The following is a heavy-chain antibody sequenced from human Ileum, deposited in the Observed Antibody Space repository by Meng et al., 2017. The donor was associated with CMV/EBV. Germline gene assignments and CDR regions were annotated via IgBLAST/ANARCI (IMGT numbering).Heavy chain of an antibody. Sequence: GESLKISCAASGFTVSSNYMSWVRQAPGKGLEWVSVIYSGGSTYYADSVKGRFTISRDNSKNTLYLQMNSLRAEDTAVYYCARSFTTFGFYDYWGQGTLVTVSS. CDR3: ARSFTTFGFYDY. CDR1: GFTVSSNY. V-gene: IGHV3-53*01. CDR2: IYSGGST. D-gene: IGHD3-3*01. J-gene: IGHJ4*02.